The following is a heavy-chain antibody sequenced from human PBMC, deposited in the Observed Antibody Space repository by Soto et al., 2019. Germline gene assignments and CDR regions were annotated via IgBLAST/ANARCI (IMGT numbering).Heavy chain of an antibody. D-gene: IGHD4-17*01. J-gene: IGHJ3*02. Sequence: ASVKVSCKASGYTFTSHYMHWVRQAPGQGLEWMGIINPSGGSTSYAQKFQGRVTMTRDTSTSTVYMELSSLRSEDTAVYYCARAQETTVTTSSAFYIWGQGTMVTVSS. V-gene: IGHV1-46*01. CDR3: ARAQETTVTTSSAFYI. CDR1: GYTFTSHY. CDR2: INPSGGST.